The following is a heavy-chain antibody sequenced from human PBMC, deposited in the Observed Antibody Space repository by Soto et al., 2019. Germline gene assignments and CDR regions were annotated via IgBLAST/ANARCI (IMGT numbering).Heavy chain of an antibody. CDR1: GYTFTSYG. V-gene: IGHV1-18*01. Sequence: ASVKVSCKASGYTFTSYGISWVRQAPGQGLEWMGWISAYNGNTNYAQKLQGRVTMTTDTSTSTAYMELRSLRSDDTAVYYCARDSGVVVPAATFDYWGQGTLVTVSS. CDR2: ISAYNGNT. D-gene: IGHD2-2*01. CDR3: ARDSGVVVPAATFDY. J-gene: IGHJ4*02.